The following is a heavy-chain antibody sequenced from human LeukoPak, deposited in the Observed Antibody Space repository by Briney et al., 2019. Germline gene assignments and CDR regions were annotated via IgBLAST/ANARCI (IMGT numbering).Heavy chain of an antibody. CDR3: ARRYYDSSGHYVLGKPNNWFDP. V-gene: IGHV3-21*01. Sequence: PGGSLRLSCAASGFTFSSYSMNWVRQAPGKGLEWVSSISSSSSYIYYADSVKGRFTISRDNAKNSLYLQMNSLRAEDTAVYYCARRYYDSSGHYVLGKPNNWFDPWGLGTLVTVSS. CDR2: ISSSSSYI. D-gene: IGHD3-22*01. J-gene: IGHJ5*02. CDR1: GFTFSSYS.